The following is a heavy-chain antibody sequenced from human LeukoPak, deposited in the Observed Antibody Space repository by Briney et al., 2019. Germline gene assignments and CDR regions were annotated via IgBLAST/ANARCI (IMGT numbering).Heavy chain of an antibody. D-gene: IGHD2-2*01. CDR1: GGSIDNSNW. J-gene: IGHJ4*02. CDR2: MYHSGST. V-gene: IGHV4-4*02. Sequence: SETLSLTCAVSGGSIDNSNWWSWVRQAPGKGLEWIGEMYHSGSTNYNPSLKSRVTISVDKSKNQFSLKLSSVTAADTAVYYCARDQRYCSSSSCPWEPFDCWGQGTLVTVSS. CDR3: ARDQRYCSSSSCPWEPFDC.